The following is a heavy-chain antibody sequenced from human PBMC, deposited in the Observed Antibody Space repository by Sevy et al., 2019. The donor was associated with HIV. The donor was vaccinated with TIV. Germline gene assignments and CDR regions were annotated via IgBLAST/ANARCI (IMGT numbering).Heavy chain of an antibody. V-gene: IGHV1-69*06. J-gene: IGHJ4*02. CDR1: GGTFSSYA. CDR2: IIPIFGTA. D-gene: IGHD2-21*01. Sequence: GASVKVSCKASGGTFSSYAISWVRQAPGQGLEWMGGIIPIFGTANYAQKFQGRVTITADKSTSTAYMELSSLRSEDTAVYYCARGIQGGPIDYWGQGTLVTVSS. CDR3: ARGIQGGPIDY.